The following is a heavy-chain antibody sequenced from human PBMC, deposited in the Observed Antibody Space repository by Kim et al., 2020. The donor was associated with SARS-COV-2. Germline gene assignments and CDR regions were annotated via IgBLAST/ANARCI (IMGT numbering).Heavy chain of an antibody. V-gene: IGHV1-69*06. CDR2: IIPIFGTA. D-gene: IGHD3-10*01. CDR1: GGTFSSYA. Sequence: SVKVSCKASGGTFSSYAISWVRQAPGQGLEWMGGIIPIFGTANYAQKFQGRVTITADKSTSTAYMELSSLRSEDTAVYYCARGLRRRDRITMVRGVIDVWGQGTTVTVSS. J-gene: IGHJ6*02. CDR3: ARGLRRRDRITMVRGVIDV.